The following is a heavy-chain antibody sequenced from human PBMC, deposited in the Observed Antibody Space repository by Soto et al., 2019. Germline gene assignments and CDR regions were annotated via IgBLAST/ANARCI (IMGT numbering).Heavy chain of an antibody. CDR2: ISGSGGST. CDR3: AKDKAVTMIVQGFDY. CDR1: GFTFSSYA. V-gene: IGHV3-23*01. Sequence: EVQLLESGGGLVQPGGALRLSCAASGFTFSSYAMSWVRQAPGKGLEWVSAISGSGGSTYYADSVKGRFTISRDNSKNTLYLQMNSLRAEDTAVYYCAKDKAVTMIVQGFDYWGQGTLVTVSS. J-gene: IGHJ4*02. D-gene: IGHD3-22*01.